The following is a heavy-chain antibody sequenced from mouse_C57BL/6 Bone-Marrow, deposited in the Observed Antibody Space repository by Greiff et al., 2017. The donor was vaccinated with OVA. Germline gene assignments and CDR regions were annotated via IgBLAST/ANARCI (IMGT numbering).Heavy chain of an antibody. V-gene: IGHV14-3*01. CDR3: ASGNFCSSFYAMDY. CDR2: IDPANDNT. J-gene: IGHJ4*01. D-gene: IGHD1-1*01. CDR1: GFNIKNTY. Sequence: EVQLQQSVAELVRPGASVKLSCTASGFNIKNTYMHWVKQRPEQGLEWIGRIDPANDNTKYAPKFQGKATMTADTSSNTAYLQLSSLSSEDTAVSCCASGNFCSSFYAMDYWGHGPSVPVSS.